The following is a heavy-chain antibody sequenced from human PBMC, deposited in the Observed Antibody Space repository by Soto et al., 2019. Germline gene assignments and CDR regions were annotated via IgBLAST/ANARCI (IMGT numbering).Heavy chain of an antibody. CDR3: TRDLGLRFLEWLLVSPFDY. Sequence: GGSLRLSCTASGFTFGDYAMSWFRQAPGKGLEWVGFIRSKAYGGTTEYAASVKGRFTISRDDSKSIAYLQMNSLKTEDTAVYYCTRDLGLRFLEWLLVSPFDYWGQGTLVTVSS. V-gene: IGHV3-49*03. J-gene: IGHJ4*02. D-gene: IGHD3-3*01. CDR2: IRSKAYGGTT. CDR1: GFTFGDYA.